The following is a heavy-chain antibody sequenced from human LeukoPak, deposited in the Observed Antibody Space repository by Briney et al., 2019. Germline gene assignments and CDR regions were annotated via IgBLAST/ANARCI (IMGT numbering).Heavy chain of an antibody. CDR1: GFTFSNYW. V-gene: IGHV3-30*18. CDR3: AKSYYDFWSGYYQTFDY. CDR2: ISYDRSNK. Sequence: SGGSLRLSCAVSGFTFSNYWMSWVRQAPGKGLEWVAVISYDRSNKYYADSVKGRFTISRDNSKNTLYLQMNSLRAEDTAVYYCAKSYYDFWSGYYQTFDYWGQGTLVTVSS. D-gene: IGHD3-3*01. J-gene: IGHJ4*02.